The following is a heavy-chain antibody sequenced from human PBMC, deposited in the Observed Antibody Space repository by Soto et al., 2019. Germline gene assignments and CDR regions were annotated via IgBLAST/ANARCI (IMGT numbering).Heavy chain of an antibody. V-gene: IGHV3-7*01. Sequence: EVPMVESGGNLVQPGGSLRLSCAASGFSFSNYWMTWVRQSPGQGLEWLANLGQDGSEKYYADSVKGRFTISRDNARKSLYLQMNSLRAEDTGLYYWEGGHAADYWGHGTLVTVSS. CDR2: LGQDGSEK. CDR3: EGGHAADY. D-gene: IGHD6-13*01. CDR1: GFSFSNYW. J-gene: IGHJ4*01.